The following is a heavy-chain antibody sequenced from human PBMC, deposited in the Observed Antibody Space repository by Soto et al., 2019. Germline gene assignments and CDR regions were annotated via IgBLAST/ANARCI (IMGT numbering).Heavy chain of an antibody. J-gene: IGHJ4*02. CDR1: GFTFSSYG. D-gene: IGHD2-8*01. Sequence: QVQLVESGGGVVQPGRSLRLSCAASGFTFSSYGMHWVRQAPGKGLEWVAVIWYDGSNKYYADSVKGRFTISRDNSKNTLYLQMNSLRGEDKAVYYCARDQRKAGGQGGCFDYWGQGTLVTVSS. V-gene: IGHV3-33*01. CDR2: IWYDGSNK. CDR3: ARDQRKAGGQGGCFDY.